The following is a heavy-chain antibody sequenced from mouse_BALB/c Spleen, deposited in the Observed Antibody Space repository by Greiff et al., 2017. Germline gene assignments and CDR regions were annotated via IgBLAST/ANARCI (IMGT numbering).Heavy chain of an antibody. CDR3: ARDGSSSWFAY. CDR2: IWAGGST. D-gene: IGHD1-1*01. CDR1: GFSLTSYG. Sequence: VKVVESGPGLVAPSQSLSITCTVSGFSLTSYGVHWVRQPPGKGLEWLGVIWAGGSTNYNSALMSRLSISKDNSKSQVFLKMNSLQTDDTAMYYCARDGSSSWFAYWGQGTLVTVSA. J-gene: IGHJ3*01. V-gene: IGHV2-9*02.